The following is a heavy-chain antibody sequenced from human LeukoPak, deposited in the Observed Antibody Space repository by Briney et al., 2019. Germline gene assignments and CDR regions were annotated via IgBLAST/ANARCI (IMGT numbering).Heavy chain of an antibody. D-gene: IGHD4-11*01. J-gene: IGHJ5*02. CDR3: ARHLRGDYSNSWFDP. V-gene: IGHV4-59*08. CDR1: GGSISGYN. CDR2: ISYSGTT. Sequence: SETLSLTCIVSGGSISGYNWGWIRQPPGKGLEWIGYISYSGTTNYNPSLKSRVTISVDTSKNQFSLKLTSVTAADTALYYCARHLRGDYSNSWFDPWGQGTLVTVSS.